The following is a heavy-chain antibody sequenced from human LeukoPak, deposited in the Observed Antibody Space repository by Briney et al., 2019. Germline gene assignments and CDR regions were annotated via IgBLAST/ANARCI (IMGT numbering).Heavy chain of an antibody. J-gene: IGHJ6*02. V-gene: IGHV3-33*01. D-gene: IGHD2/OR15-2a*01. CDR3: ARGLLYEPSSGMDV. CDR1: GFTFSSYG. CDR2: IWYDGSNK. Sequence: GRSLRLSCAASGFTFSSYGMHWVRQAPGKGLEWMAVIWYDGSNKYYADSVKGRFTFSRDNSKNTLYLQMNSLRAEDTAVYYCARGLLYEPSSGMDVWGQGTTVTVYS.